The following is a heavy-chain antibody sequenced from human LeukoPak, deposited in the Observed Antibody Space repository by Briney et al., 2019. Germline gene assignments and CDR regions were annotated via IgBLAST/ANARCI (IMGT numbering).Heavy chain of an antibody. Sequence: GGSLRLSCAASRFTFSNYGMHWVRQAPGKGLEWGAVIWYDGSNKYYADSVKGRFTISRDNSKNTLYLQVNSLRAEDTAVYYCARGRGYDSGAYNYAFSDYWGQGTLVTVSS. D-gene: IGHD3-22*01. CDR3: ARGRGYDSGAYNYAFSDY. CDR2: IWYDGSNK. J-gene: IGHJ4*02. V-gene: IGHV3-33*01. CDR1: RFTFSNYG.